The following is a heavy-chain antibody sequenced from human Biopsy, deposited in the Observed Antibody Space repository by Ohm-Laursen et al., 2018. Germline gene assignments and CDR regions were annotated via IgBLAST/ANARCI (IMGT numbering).Heavy chain of an antibody. CDR3: ARGLSSGWYGYFDV. CDR1: GFTFGHYA. Sequence: SLRLSWAASGFTFGHYAMHWVRQAPGKGLEWISLIWYDGTNEDYADSVKGRFTISRGNSKNTLYLQINTLTLEDTAFYYCARGLSSGWYGYFDVWGRGTLVTVSS. D-gene: IGHD6-19*01. V-gene: IGHV3-33*04. J-gene: IGHJ2*01. CDR2: IWYDGTNE.